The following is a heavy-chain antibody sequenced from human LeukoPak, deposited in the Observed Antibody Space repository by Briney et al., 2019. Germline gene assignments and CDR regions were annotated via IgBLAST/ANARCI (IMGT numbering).Heavy chain of an antibody. CDR3: ARHFSRGRVGP. Sequence: PSETLSLTCAVYAGSFSGYYWSWIRQPPGKGLEWIGEINHSGSTNYNPSLKSRVTISVDTSKNQFSLKLSSVTAADTAVYYCARHFSRGRVGPWGQGTLVTVSS. J-gene: IGHJ5*02. V-gene: IGHV4-34*01. CDR1: AGSFSGYY. D-gene: IGHD1-26*01. CDR2: INHSGST.